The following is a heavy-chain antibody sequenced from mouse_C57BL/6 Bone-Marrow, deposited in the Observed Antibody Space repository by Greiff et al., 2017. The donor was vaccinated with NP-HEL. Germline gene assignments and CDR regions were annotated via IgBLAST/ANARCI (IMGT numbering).Heavy chain of an antibody. CDR2: FYPGVGDT. V-gene: IGHV1-80*01. CDR3: AKDWNYFDY. J-gene: IGHJ2*01. Sequence: VQLQQSGAELVKPGASVKISCKASGYAFSGYWMNWVKQGPGRGLGWIGQFYPGVGDTNYNGKFKGKATLTADKSSSTAYMQLSSLTSEDSAVYFCAKDWNYFDYWGQGTTLTVSS. CDR1: GYAFSGYW. D-gene: IGHD4-1*01.